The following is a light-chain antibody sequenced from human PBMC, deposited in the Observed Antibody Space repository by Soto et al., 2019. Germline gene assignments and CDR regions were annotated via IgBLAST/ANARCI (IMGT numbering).Light chain of an antibody. Sequence: QSVLTQPASVSGSPGQSITISCTGTSSDVGFYNYVSWYQQHPGKAPKLLIYEVSNRPSGVSSRFSGSKSANTASLTISGLQSEDEADYYCSSYSGSSSLYVFGTGTKVTVL. J-gene: IGLJ1*01. CDR1: SSDVGFYNY. V-gene: IGLV2-14*01. CDR3: SSYSGSSSLYV. CDR2: EVS.